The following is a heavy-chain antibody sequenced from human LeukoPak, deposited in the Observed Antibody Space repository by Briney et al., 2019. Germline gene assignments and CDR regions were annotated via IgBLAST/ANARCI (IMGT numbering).Heavy chain of an antibody. CDR3: ARDLGLRGST. CDR2: MYGDMRDI. V-gene: IGHV3-74*01. CDR1: GLTFSNSW. J-gene: IGHJ5*02. Sequence: GGSLRLSCEASGLTFSNSWMHWVRQIPGKGLVWVSRMYGDMRDISYADSVKGRFTISRDNAKNAVYLQMNSLRGEDTAVYYCARDLGLRGSTWGQGTLVTVSP. D-gene: IGHD5-12*01.